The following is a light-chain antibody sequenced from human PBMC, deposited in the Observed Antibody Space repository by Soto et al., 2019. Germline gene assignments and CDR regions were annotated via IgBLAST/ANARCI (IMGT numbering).Light chain of an antibody. J-gene: IGLJ3*02. CDR1: SIDVGHYNY. CDR2: EVS. CDR3: SSFTSSDTLV. V-gene: IGLV2-14*01. Sequence: QSALTQPASVSGSPGQSITISCTGTSIDVGHYNYVSWYQQYPGKAPKLMIYEVSNRPSGVSNRFFGSKSGNTASLTISGLQAEDEADYYCSSFTSSDTLVFGGGTKLTVL.